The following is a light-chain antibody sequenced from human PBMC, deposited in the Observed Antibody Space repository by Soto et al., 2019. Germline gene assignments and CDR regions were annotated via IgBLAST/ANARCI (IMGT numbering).Light chain of an antibody. CDR2: DVS. Sequence: QSALTQPRSVSGSPGQSVTISCTGTSSDVGGYNYVSWYQQHPGKAPKLMIYDVSKRPSGVPDRFSGSKSGNTASLTISGLQAEDEADYFCCSYARSYTPNWVFGGGTKVTV. CDR3: CSYARSYTPNWV. V-gene: IGLV2-11*01. J-gene: IGLJ3*02. CDR1: SSDVGGYNY.